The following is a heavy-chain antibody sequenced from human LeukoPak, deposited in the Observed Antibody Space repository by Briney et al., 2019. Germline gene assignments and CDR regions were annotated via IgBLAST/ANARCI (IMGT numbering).Heavy chain of an antibody. Sequence: ASVKVSCKASGGTFSSYAISWVRQAPGQGLEWMGGIIPIFGTANYAQKFQGRVTITADESTSTAYMELSSLGSEDTAVYYCARDSGSYSTQTFYYYYYGMDVWGQGTTVTVSS. D-gene: IGHD1-26*01. V-gene: IGHV1-69*13. CDR1: GGTFSSYA. CDR2: IIPIFGTA. CDR3: ARDSGSYSTQTFYYYYYGMDV. J-gene: IGHJ6*02.